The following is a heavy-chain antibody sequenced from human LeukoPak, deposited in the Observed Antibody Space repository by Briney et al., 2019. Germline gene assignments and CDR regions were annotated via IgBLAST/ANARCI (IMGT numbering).Heavy chain of an antibody. CDR3: ARDKPTVTKTYDY. CDR2: MNPNSGNT. D-gene: IGHD4-11*01. Sequence: ASVKVSCKASGYTFTSYDINWVRQATGQGLEWMGWMNPNSGNTGYAQKLQGRVTMTTDTSTSTAYMELRSLRSDDTAVYYCARDKPTVTKTYDYWGQGTLVTVSS. J-gene: IGHJ4*02. CDR1: GYTFTSYD. V-gene: IGHV1-8*01.